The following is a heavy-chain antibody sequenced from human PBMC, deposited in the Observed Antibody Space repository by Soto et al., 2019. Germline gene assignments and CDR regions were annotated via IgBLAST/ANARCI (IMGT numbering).Heavy chain of an antibody. CDR3: ARGDLWSGYYRFHWFDP. V-gene: IGHV3-66*01. D-gene: IGHD3-3*01. J-gene: IGHJ5*02. Sequence: EVQLVESGGGLVQPGGSLRLSCAASGFSVTTNYMNWVRQAPGKGLEWVSVIYSGGSTHHADSVKGRFTISRDNSRTTVYLQMNNLRDEDTAVYFCARGDLWSGYYRFHWFDPWGQGTLVTVSS. CDR1: GFSVTTNY. CDR2: IYSGGST.